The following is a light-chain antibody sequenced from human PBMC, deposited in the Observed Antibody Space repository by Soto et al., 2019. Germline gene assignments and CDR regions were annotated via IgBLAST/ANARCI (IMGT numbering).Light chain of an antibody. CDR2: AAS. J-gene: IGKJ4*01. V-gene: IGKV1-39*01. Sequence: DIQMTQSPSSLSASVGDRVTITCRASQSISSYLNWYQQKPGKAPKLLTYAASSLQSGVPSRFSGSGSGTDFTLTISSLQPEDFATYYCQQSYSTLLTFGGGTKVDIK. CDR1: QSISSY. CDR3: QQSYSTLLT.